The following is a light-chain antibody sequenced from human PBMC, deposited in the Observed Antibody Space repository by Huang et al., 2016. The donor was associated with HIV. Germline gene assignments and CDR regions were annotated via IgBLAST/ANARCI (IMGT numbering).Light chain of an antibody. CDR1: QRLLHSNGYNY. J-gene: IGKJ2*01. CDR2: FGS. CDR3: MEALQTPYT. Sequence: DIVMIQSPLSLPVTPGEPASISCRSSQRLLHSNGYNYLDWYLPKPGQSPQLLIYFGSSRASGVPDRFSGGGSGTRFSLNISRVEAEDAGIYYCMEALQTPYTFGQGTKLEI. V-gene: IGKV2-28*01.